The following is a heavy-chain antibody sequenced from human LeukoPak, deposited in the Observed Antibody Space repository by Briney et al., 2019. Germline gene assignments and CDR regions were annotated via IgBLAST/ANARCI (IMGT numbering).Heavy chain of an antibody. D-gene: IGHD2-15*01. V-gene: IGHV3-21*04. J-gene: IGHJ4*02. CDR3: AKKSGGGCYSGVDY. CDR1: GFTFSSYS. Sequence: RGSLRLSCAASGFTFSSYSMNWVRQAPGKGLEWVSSISSSSSYIYYADSVKGRFIISRDNSKNTLYLQMNSLRAEDTAVYYCAKKSGGGCYSGVDYWGQGTLVTVSS. CDR2: ISSSSSYI.